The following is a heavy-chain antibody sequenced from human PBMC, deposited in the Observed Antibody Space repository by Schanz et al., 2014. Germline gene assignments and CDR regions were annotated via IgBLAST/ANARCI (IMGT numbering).Heavy chain of an antibody. D-gene: IGHD3-9*01. CDR3: ARSTYDEILTGQTHTRVDVRYSAL. CDR1: GFTFSSYS. V-gene: IGHV3-21*02. CDR2: VSHGGTYI. J-gene: IGHJ2*01. Sequence: EVLLVESGGGLVTPGESLRLSCAASGFTFSSYSMNWVRQAPGKGLEWVSSVSHGGTYIYYADSVRGRFTISRDNAKNTRFLQMLSLRADDTVVYYCARSTYDEILTGQTHTRVDVRYSALWGRGPRVTVSS.